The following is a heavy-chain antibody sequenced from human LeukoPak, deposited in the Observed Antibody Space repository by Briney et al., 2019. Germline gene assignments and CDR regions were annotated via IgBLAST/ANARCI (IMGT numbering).Heavy chain of an antibody. CDR3: ARPGHYDFNYFDP. J-gene: IGHJ5*02. CDR1: GYTFSAYY. V-gene: IGHV1-2*02. D-gene: IGHD2/OR15-2a*01. CDR2: INPDTGGT. Sequence: ASVKVSCKASGYTFSAYYLHWVRQAPGQGLEWMGRINPDTGGTRYAQKFQGRVTMTRDTSISTAYMELSWLRSDDTAVYYCARPGHYDFNYFDPWGQGTLVTVSS.